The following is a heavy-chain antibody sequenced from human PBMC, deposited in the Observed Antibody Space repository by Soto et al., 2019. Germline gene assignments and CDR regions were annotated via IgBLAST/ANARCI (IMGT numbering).Heavy chain of an antibody. Sequence: LRLSCAASGFTFSSYAMSWVRQAPGKGLEWVSAISGSGGSTYYADSVKGRFTISRDNSKNTLYLQMNSLRAEDTAVYYCAKVDSSGWYYFDYWGQGTLVTVSS. CDR2: ISGSGGST. CDR1: GFTFSSYA. V-gene: IGHV3-23*01. D-gene: IGHD6-19*01. CDR3: AKVDSSGWYYFDY. J-gene: IGHJ4*02.